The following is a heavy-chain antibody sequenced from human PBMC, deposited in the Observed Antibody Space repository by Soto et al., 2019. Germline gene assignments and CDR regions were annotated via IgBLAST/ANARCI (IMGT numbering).Heavy chain of an antibody. Sequence: PGGSLRLSCAASGFTFSTYWMHWVRQAPGRGLVWVSRISGGGSTTTYADSVKGRFTISRDNAKNTLYLQMNSLRAEDTAVYFRARGTVTTFFDYWGQRTLVTSPQ. D-gene: IGHD4-4*01. CDR3: ARGTVTTFFDY. CDR1: GFTFSTYW. J-gene: IGHJ4*02. CDR2: ISGGGSTT. V-gene: IGHV3-74*01.